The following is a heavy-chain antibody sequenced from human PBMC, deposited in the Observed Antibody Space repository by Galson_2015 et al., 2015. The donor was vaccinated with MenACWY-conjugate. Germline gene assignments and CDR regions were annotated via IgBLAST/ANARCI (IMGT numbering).Heavy chain of an antibody. CDR3: SRGYDWCSYFRA. J-gene: IGHJ5*02. CDR1: GFSVTDNC. V-gene: IGHV3-53*01. CDR2: VGRVGAT. Sequence: SLRLSCAVSGFSVTDNCLSWVRQAPGKGPEWIAMVGRVGATIYADSVRGRFTVSRDNFKNTVILQMNSLRAEDTAVYRCSRGYDWCSYFRAWGQGALGTVSS. D-gene: IGHD2-8*01.